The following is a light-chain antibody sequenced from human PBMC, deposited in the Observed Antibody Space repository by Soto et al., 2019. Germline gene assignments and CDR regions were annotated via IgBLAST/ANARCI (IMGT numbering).Light chain of an antibody. J-gene: IGKJ3*01. CDR3: QQRSNWPT. CDR1: QSVSSY. Sequence: IVLPQSPATLSLSPGERATLSCRASQSVSSYLAWYQQKPGQAPRLLIYDASNRATGIPARFSGSGSGTDFTLTISSLEPEDFAVYYCQQRSNWPTFGPGTKVDIK. CDR2: DAS. V-gene: IGKV3-11*01.